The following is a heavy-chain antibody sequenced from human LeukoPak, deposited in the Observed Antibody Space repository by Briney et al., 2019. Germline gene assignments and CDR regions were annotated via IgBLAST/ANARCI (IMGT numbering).Heavy chain of an antibody. CDR3: ARAVQTMAAAPDC. CDR1: GFTFSSYW. D-gene: IGHD6-13*01. CDR2: INSDGSST. V-gene: IGHV3-74*01. Sequence: PGGSLRLSCAASGFTFSSYWMHWVRQAPGKGLVWVSRINSDGSSTSYADSVKGRFTISRDYAKSTVYLQMNSLRAEDTAVYYCARAVQTMAAAPDCWGQGTLVTVSS. J-gene: IGHJ4*02.